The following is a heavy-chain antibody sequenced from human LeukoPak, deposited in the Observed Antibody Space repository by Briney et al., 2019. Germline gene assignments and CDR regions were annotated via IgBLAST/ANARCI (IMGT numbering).Heavy chain of an antibody. Sequence: GGSLRLSCAASGFTFSSFCMPWVRQAPGKGLEWVAGISNDGSNNYYADSVNGRFTVSRDNSKNTLYLLVNTLRGEDTAVYYCAKEMGSRSSLFYFDYWGQGTLLTVSS. CDR3: AKEMGSRSSLFYFDY. D-gene: IGHD3-10*01. J-gene: IGHJ4*01. V-gene: IGHV3-30*18. CDR2: ISNDGSNN. CDR1: GFTFSSFC.